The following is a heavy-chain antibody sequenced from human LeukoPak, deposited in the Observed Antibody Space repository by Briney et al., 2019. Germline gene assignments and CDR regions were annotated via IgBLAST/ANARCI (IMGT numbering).Heavy chain of an antibody. CDR1: GGSISSGDYY. V-gene: IGHV4-30-4*08. D-gene: IGHD6-6*01. CDR3: ARKEQLADYFDY. CDR2: IYYSGST. Sequence: PSQTLSLTCTVSGGSISSGDYYWSWIRQPPGKGLEWIGYIYYSGSTYYNPSLKSRVTISVDTSKNQFSLKLSSVTAADTAVYYCARKEQLADYFDYWGQGTLVTVSP. J-gene: IGHJ4*02.